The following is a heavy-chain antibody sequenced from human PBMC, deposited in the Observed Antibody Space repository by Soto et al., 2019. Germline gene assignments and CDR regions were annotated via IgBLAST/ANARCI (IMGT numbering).Heavy chain of an antibody. CDR3: ARDSIMYSGGSCYFDY. J-gene: IGHJ4*02. CDR1: GFTFSSYA. D-gene: IGHD2-15*01. Sequence: EVQLVESGGGLVQPGGSLRLSCAASGFTFSSYAMHWVRQAPGKGLEYVSAISSNGGGTYYASSVKGRFTISRDNSKNTLFLQMGSVIAEDMAVYYCARDSIMYSGGSCYFDYWGQGTLVTVSS. V-gene: IGHV3-64*01. CDR2: ISSNGGGT.